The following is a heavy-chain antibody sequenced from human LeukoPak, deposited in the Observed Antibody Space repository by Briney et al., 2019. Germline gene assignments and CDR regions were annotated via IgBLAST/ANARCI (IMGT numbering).Heavy chain of an antibody. V-gene: IGHV1-69*13. D-gene: IGHD2-2*01. CDR3: ARDRRVPDCSSTSCYPHHFDY. CDR2: IIPIFGTA. J-gene: IGHJ4*02. CDR1: GGTFSSYA. Sequence: GASVKVSCKASGGTFSSYAISWVRQAPGQGLEWMGGIIPIFGTANYAQKFQGRVTITADESTSTAYMELSSLRSEDTAVYYCARDRRVPDCSSTSCYPHHFDYWGQGTLVTVSS.